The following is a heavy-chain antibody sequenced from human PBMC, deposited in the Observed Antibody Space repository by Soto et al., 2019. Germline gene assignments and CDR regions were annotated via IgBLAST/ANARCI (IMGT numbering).Heavy chain of an antibody. CDR3: ARDADILTGSDAFDI. CDR1: GFTFSDYY. V-gene: IGHV3-11*05. D-gene: IGHD3-9*01. Sequence: WGSLRLSCAASGFTFSDYYMSWIRQAPGKGLEWVSYISSSSSYTNYADSVKGRFTISRDNAKNSLYLQMNSLRAEDTAVYYCARDADILTGSDAFDIWGQGTMVTGSS. CDR2: ISSSSSYT. J-gene: IGHJ3*02.